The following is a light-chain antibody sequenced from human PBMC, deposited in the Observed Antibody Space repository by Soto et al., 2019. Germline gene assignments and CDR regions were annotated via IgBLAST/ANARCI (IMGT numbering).Light chain of an antibody. CDR2: DVS. J-gene: IGLJ1*01. CDR1: GSDVGGYNY. CDR3: SSYTTSNTRQIV. Sequence: QSVLAQPASVSGSPGQSITISCTGTGSDVGGYNYVSWYQHHPGKAPKLIIYDVSNRPSGVSNRFSGSKSGNTASLTISGLQPEDEADYYCSSYTTSNTRQIVFGTGTKVTVL. V-gene: IGLV2-14*03.